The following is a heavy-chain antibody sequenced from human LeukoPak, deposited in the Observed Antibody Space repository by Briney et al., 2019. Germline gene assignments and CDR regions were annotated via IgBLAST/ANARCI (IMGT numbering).Heavy chain of an antibody. CDR3: ARVRDGYAYYYYYYMDV. Sequence: SETLSLTCTVSGGSISSNSYYWGWIRQPPGKGLQWIGTIYYSGSTYYNPSLKSRVTISIDTSKNQFSLKLSSVTAADTAVYYCARVRDGYAYYYYYYMDVWGKGTTVTISS. CDR1: GGSISSNSYY. V-gene: IGHV4-39*07. D-gene: IGHD5-24*01. CDR2: IYYSGST. J-gene: IGHJ6*03.